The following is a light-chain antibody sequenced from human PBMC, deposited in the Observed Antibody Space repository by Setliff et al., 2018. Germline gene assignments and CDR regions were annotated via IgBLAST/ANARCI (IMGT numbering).Light chain of an antibody. CDR1: SSDIGGYNY. V-gene: IGLV2-8*01. CDR2: DVS. Sequence: QSALAQPASVSGSPGQSITISCIGTSSDIGGYNYVSWYQQHPGKAPKLIIYDVSQRPSGVPDRFSGSKSGNTASLTVSGLQTEDEADYYCNSYAGSTWVFGGGTQLTVL. J-gene: IGLJ3*02. CDR3: NSYAGSTWV.